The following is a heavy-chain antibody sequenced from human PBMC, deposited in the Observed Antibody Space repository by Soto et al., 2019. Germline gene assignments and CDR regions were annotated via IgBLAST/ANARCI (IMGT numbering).Heavy chain of an antibody. Sequence: LSLTCTVSGGSISSGGYYWSWIRQHPGKGLEWIGYIYYSGSTYYNPSLKSRVTISVDTSKNQFSLKLSSVTAADTAVYYCARVELYDXSGSMDXEFDLWGRGTLVTVSS. CDR1: GGSISSGGYY. J-gene: IGHJ2*01. CDR3: ARVELYDXSGSMDXEFDL. CDR2: IYYSGST. V-gene: IGHV4-31*03. D-gene: IGHD3-22*01.